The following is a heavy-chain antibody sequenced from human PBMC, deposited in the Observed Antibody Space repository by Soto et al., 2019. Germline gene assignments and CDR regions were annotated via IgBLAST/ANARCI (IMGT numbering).Heavy chain of an antibody. D-gene: IGHD6-19*01. Sequence: GGSLRLSCAASGFTFDDYAMHWVRQAPGKGLEWVSGISWNSGSIGYADSVKGRFTISRDNAKNSLYLQMNSLRAEDTALYYCAKAFHRIAVAGAYFDYWGQGTLVTVSS. V-gene: IGHV3-9*01. CDR2: ISWNSGSI. CDR3: AKAFHRIAVAGAYFDY. J-gene: IGHJ4*02. CDR1: GFTFDDYA.